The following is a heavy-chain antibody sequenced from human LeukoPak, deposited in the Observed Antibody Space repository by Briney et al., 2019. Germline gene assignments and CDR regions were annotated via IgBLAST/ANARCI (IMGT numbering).Heavy chain of an antibody. CDR3: AREAAAGTFYFDY. V-gene: IGHV4-4*07. CDR2: IYTSGST. D-gene: IGHD6-13*01. J-gene: IGHJ4*02. Sequence: PSKTLSLTCIVSGDSISNYYWSWIRQPAGKGLEWIGRIYTSGSTNYNPSLKSRVTMSVDTSKNQFSLKLSSVTAADTAVYYCAREAAAGTFYFDYWGPGTLVTVSS. CDR1: GDSISNYY.